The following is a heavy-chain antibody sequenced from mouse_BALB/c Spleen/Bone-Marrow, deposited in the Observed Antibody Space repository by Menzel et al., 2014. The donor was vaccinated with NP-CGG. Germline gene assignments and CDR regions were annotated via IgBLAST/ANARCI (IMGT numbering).Heavy chain of an antibody. CDR2: INPSNGRT. J-gene: IGHJ3*01. Sequence: QVQLQQSGAELVKPGASVKLSCKASGYTFTSYWMHWVKQRPGQGLEWIGEINPSNGRTNYNEKFKSRATLTVDKSSSTAYMQLNSLTSEDSAVYYCARDYYDKGRFPYCGQGTLVIVSA. V-gene: IGHV1S81*02. CDR3: ARDYYDKGRFPY. D-gene: IGHD2-4*01. CDR1: GYTFTSYW.